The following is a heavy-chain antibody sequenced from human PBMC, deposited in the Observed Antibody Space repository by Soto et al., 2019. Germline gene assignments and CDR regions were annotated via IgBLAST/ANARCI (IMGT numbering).Heavy chain of an antibody. D-gene: IGHD1-1*01. CDR2: IYYTGKT. Sequence: PSETLSLTCTVSGDSLNIGGYYWTWIRQHPGKGLEWMGYIYYTGKTYYNPSLESRLTMSVDTSKNQFSLKLSSVTAADKGVYYCARDGSRTAKWIDPRGQG. V-gene: IGHV4-31*02. CDR1: GDSLNIGGYY. CDR3: ARDGSRTAKWIDP. J-gene: IGHJ5*02.